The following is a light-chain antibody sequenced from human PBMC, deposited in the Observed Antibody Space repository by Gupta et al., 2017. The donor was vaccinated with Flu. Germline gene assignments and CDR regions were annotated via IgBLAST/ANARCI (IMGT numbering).Light chain of an antibody. CDR3: QTWGTGISV. CDR1: IGHSSYA. Sequence: QLVLTQSPSASASLGASVKLTCTLSIGHSSYAIAWHQQQPEKGPRYLMKLNSDGSHSKGDGIPDRFSGSSSGAERYLTISSLQSEDEADYYCQTWGTGISVFGGGTKLTVL. V-gene: IGLV4-69*01. CDR2: LNSDGSH. J-gene: IGLJ3*02.